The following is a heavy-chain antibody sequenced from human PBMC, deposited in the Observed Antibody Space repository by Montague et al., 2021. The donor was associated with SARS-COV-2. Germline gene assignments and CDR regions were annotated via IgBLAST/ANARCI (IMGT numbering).Heavy chain of an antibody. J-gene: IGHJ4*02. CDR3: ARVGGYSYGALDY. Sequence: SETLSLTCVVYGGSFSGYYWSWIRQPPGKGLEWIGEINHSGSTNYNPSLKSRVTISVDTSKKQFSLRLNSVTAADTAVYYCARVGGYSYGALDYWGQGTLVTVSS. CDR1: GGSFSGYY. V-gene: IGHV4-34*01. CDR2: INHSGST. D-gene: IGHD5-18*01.